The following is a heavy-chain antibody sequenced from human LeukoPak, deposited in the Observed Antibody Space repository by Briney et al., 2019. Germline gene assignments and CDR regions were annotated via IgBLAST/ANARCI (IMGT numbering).Heavy chain of an antibody. CDR1: GFTFSNSG. Sequence: GGSLRLSCAASGFTFSNSGIHWVRQAPAKGLEWVALISYDGSNTYYADSVKGRFTISRDNSKNTLYLQMNSLRAEDTAVYYCAKTCYYGSGSYPPDYWGQGTLVTVSS. D-gene: IGHD3-10*01. V-gene: IGHV3-30*18. CDR2: ISYDGSNT. CDR3: AKTCYYGSGSYPPDY. J-gene: IGHJ4*02.